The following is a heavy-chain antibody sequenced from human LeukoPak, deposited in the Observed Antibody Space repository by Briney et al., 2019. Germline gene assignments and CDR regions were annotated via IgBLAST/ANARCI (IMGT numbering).Heavy chain of an antibody. D-gene: IGHD4-17*01. CDR3: AKGLYGDYGY. Sequence: GGSLRLSCSASGFTFNNNAMHWVRQAPGKGLQYVSAIGTNGISTYYADSVKGRFTISRDNSKNTLYLQLNSLRAEDTAVYYCAKGLYGDYGYWGQGTLVTVSS. CDR1: GFTFNNNA. CDR2: IGTNGIST. J-gene: IGHJ4*02. V-gene: IGHV3-64*04.